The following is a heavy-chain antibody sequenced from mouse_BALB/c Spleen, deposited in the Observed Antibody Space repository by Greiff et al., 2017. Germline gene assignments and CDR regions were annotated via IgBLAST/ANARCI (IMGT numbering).Heavy chain of an antibody. CDR2: WNNDNY. V-gene: IGHV8-2*01. D-gene: IGHD2-3*01. CDR1: ISLSTSGMGL. CDR3: GRERGGYYEKPWFAY. Sequence: QVTLKVCGPGLLKPSQTLGLACTFSGISLSTSGMGLSWLRKHSGKALKWLASIWNNDNYYNPTLKSRLTISKETSNNQVFLKLTSVDTADSTAYYCAGRERGGYYEKPWFAYWGQGTLVTVSA. J-gene: IGHJ3*01.